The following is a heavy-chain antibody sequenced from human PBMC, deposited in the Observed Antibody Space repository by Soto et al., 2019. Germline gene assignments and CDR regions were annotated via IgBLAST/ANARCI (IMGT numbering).Heavy chain of an antibody. D-gene: IGHD2-15*01. J-gene: IGHJ6*02. CDR2: IVVASGQT. CDR3: SADRSDIGVGWWV. Sequence: SVKVSCKASGSGFISSGIQWVRQAHGQRLEWIGWIVVASGQTNYAQNFRGRVAITRDTSTATAYIELTGLTSEDTAVYFCSADRSDIGVGWWVWAQGTTVTFSS. V-gene: IGHV1-58*02. CDR1: GSGFISSG.